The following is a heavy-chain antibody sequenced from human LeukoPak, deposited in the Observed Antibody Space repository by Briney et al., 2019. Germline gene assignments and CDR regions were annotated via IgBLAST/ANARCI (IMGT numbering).Heavy chain of an antibody. CDR3: ARMAIVVVDVGFDY. V-gene: IGHV4-59*01. Sequence: SETLSLTWTVSGRSISSYYWSWIRQPPGKGLEWIGYIYYSGSTNYNPSLKSRVTISVDTSKNQFSLKLSSVTAADTAVYYCARMAIVVVDVGFDYWGQGTLVTVSS. CDR2: IYYSGST. CDR1: GRSISSYY. J-gene: IGHJ4*02. D-gene: IGHD3-22*01.